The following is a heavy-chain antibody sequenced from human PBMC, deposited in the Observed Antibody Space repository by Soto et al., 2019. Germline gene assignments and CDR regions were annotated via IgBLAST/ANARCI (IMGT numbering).Heavy chain of an antibody. D-gene: IGHD3-10*01. V-gene: IGHV1-69*01. CDR2: VIPYFGTA. CDR1: GGTFSTYS. CDR3: ATLRIPFRRPGAHYNEAGMDV. J-gene: IGHJ6*02. Sequence: EQLVQSGAEVKKPGSSVKVSCEASGGTFSTYSISWVRQAPGHGVEWMGEVIPYFGTANHEQKFQGRVTMTVDAPTSTPYLQQRTLIYDDTVLYYCATLRIPFRRPGAHYNEAGMDVWGQGTRVTVSS.